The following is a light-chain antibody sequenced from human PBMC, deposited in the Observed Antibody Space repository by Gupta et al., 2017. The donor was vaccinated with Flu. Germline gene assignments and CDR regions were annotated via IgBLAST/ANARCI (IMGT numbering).Light chain of an antibody. CDR3: QAYASRAVV. Sequence: ELPQPPSVSVSPGQTASITCSGHELGDEYVCWYQQKPGQSPVLLIYQDAKRPSGIPERFSGSNSGNTATLTISGTQAMDEADYYCQAYASRAVVFGGGTKLTVL. CDR2: QDA. CDR1: ELGDEY. V-gene: IGLV3-1*01. J-gene: IGLJ2*01.